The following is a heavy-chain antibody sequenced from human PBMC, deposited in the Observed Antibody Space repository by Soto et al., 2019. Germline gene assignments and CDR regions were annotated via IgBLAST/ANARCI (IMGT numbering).Heavy chain of an antibody. CDR2: IRSKAYGGAT. CDR1: GFTFGDYA. D-gene: IGHD1-1*01. J-gene: IGHJ6*03. V-gene: IGHV3-49*03. Sequence: AGGSLRLSCTASGFTFGDYAMSWFRQAPGKGLEWVGFIRSKAYGGATEYAASVKGRFTISRDDSKSIAYLQMNSLKTEDTAVYYCTRDPELEPDYYSYYMDVWGKGTTVTVSS. CDR3: TRDPELEPDYYSYYMDV.